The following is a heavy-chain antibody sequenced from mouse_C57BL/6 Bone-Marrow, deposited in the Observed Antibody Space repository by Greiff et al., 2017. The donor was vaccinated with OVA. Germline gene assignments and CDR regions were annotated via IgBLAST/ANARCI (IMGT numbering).Heavy chain of an antibody. CDR1: GYAFSSSW. D-gene: IGHD2-1*01. V-gene: IGHV1-82*01. Sequence: VKLQQSGPELVKPGASVKISCKASGYAFSSSWMNWVKQRPGKGLEWIGRIYPGDGDTNYNGKFKGKATLTADKSSSTAYMQLSSLTSEDSAVYFCARSFYYGNDYWGQGTTLTVSS. J-gene: IGHJ2*01. CDR3: ARSFYYGNDY. CDR2: IYPGDGDT.